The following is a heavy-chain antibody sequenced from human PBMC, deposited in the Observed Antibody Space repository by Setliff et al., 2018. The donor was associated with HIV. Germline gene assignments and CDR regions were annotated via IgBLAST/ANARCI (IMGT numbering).Heavy chain of an antibody. J-gene: IGHJ4*02. CDR2: IRSRPFGGTT. D-gene: IGHD2-15*01. CDR1: GFTFGEYG. V-gene: IGHV3-49*03. CDR3: TRGMRPMVKRVPFDY. Sequence: LRLSCLGSGFTFGEYGMSWFRQAPGKGLEWVGFIRSRPFGGTTGYAASVKGRFTISRDDSKSIAYLQMNSLKSADAAVYYCTRGMRPMVKRVPFDYWGQGALVTVSS.